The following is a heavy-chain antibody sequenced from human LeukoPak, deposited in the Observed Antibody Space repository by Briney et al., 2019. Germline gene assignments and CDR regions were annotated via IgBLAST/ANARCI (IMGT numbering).Heavy chain of an antibody. D-gene: IGHD3-16*01. Sequence: SETLSLTCTVSGGSITDYYWSWIRQPPGKGLEWIGYVYWSGSTNYNPSLRSRVTMSLDTSRNQFSLKLTSVTAADTAVYYCARHVILGGDPWFDPWGQGTLVTVSS. CDR3: ARHVILGGDPWFDP. V-gene: IGHV4-59*08. CDR2: VYWSGST. CDR1: GGSITDYY. J-gene: IGHJ5*02.